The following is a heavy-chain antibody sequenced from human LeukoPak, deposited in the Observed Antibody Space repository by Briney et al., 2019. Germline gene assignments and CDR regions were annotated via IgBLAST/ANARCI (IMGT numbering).Heavy chain of an antibody. CDR2: IYYSGST. J-gene: IGHJ4*02. Sequence: PSGTLSLTCTVSGSSVSSGSYYWSWIRQPPGKGLEWIGYIYYSGSTNYNPSLKSRVTISVDTSKNQFSLKLSSVTAADTAVYYCARGLSNTMINYWGQGTLVTVSS. V-gene: IGHV4-61*01. CDR3: ARGLSNTMINY. D-gene: IGHD3-22*01. CDR1: GSSVSSGSYY.